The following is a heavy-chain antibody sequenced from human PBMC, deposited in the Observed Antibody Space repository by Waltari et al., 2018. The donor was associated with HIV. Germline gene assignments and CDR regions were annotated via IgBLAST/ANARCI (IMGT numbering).Heavy chain of an antibody. Sequence: QVQLQESGPRLVKASETLSLTCTVSASSISSNSSWGWLRQPPGKGLHLIGSIYRTGTTYYNPSLKSRVTISADLSKNQFSLKLTSVSAADTAVYYCARDQDYYDSSGYTCYAFDIWGQGTSVTVSS. J-gene: IGHJ3*02. CDR2: IYRTGTT. V-gene: IGHV4-38-2*02. CDR1: ASSISSNSS. CDR3: ARDQDYYDSSGYTCYAFDI. D-gene: IGHD3-22*01.